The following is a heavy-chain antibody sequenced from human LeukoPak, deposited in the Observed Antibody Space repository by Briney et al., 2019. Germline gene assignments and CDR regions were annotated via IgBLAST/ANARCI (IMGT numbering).Heavy chain of an antibody. CDR3: ASSRCSGGSCYSGLDY. CDR2: MNPNSGNT. V-gene: IGHV1-8*01. D-gene: IGHD2-15*01. J-gene: IGHJ4*02. CDR1: GYTFTSYD. Sequence: ASVKVSCKASGYTFTSYDINWVRQATGRGLEWMGWMNPNSGNTGYAQKFQGRVNMTRNTSISTAYMELSSLRSEDTAVYYCASSRCSGGSCYSGLDYWGQGTLVTVSS.